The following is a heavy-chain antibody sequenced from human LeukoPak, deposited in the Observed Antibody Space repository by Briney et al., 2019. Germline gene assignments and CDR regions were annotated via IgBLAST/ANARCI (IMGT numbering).Heavy chain of an antibody. CDR3: AKLPIVGNWFDP. D-gene: IGHD3-22*01. V-gene: IGHV3-23*01. CDR2: ITDSGGAT. Sequence: GGSLRLSCAASGFTFSSYSMNWVRQAPGKGLEWVSGITDSGGATFYADSVKGRFTISRDNSKSAVFLQMNSLRAEDTAVYYCAKLPIVGNWFDPWGQGTLVTVSS. J-gene: IGHJ5*02. CDR1: GFTFSSYS.